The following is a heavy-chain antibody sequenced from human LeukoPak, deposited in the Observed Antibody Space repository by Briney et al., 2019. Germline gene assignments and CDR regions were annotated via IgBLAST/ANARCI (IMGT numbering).Heavy chain of an antibody. V-gene: IGHV3-33*06. Sequence: GGSLRLSCAASGFTFSSYGMHWVRQAPRKGLEWVAVIWYDGSNKYYADSVKGRFTISRDNSKNTLYLQMNSLRAEDTAVYYCAKSRASGYYGGGYFDYWGQGTLVTVSS. CDR1: GFTFSSYG. D-gene: IGHD3-3*01. CDR2: IWYDGSNK. CDR3: AKSRASGYYGGGYFDY. J-gene: IGHJ4*02.